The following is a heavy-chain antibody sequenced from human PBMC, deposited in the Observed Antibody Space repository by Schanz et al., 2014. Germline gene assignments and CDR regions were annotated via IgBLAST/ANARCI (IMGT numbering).Heavy chain of an antibody. Sequence: QVQLVESGGGVVQPGRSLRLSCAASGFTFSSYAMHWVRQAPGKGLEWVALSSYDVSIKDYSDSVKGRFTISRDNSKDTLYLQMNSLRDEDTAVYYCAREGEWGYDPPRHWGQGTLVTVSS. CDR1: GFTFSSYA. V-gene: IGHV3-30*04. J-gene: IGHJ4*02. D-gene: IGHD5-12*01. CDR2: SSYDVSIK. CDR3: AREGEWGYDPPRH.